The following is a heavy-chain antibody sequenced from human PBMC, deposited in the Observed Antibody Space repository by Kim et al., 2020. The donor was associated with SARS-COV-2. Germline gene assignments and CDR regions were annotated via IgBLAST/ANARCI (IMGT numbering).Heavy chain of an antibody. CDR3: ARLGYYYDSSGYRNRGYYFDY. CDR2: GA. Sequence: GAPQHPSLKSRVTISVDTSKNQFSLKLSSVTAADTAVYYCARLGYYYDSSGYRNRGYYFDYWGQGTLVTVSS. V-gene: IGHV4-39*01. J-gene: IGHJ4*02. D-gene: IGHD3-22*01.